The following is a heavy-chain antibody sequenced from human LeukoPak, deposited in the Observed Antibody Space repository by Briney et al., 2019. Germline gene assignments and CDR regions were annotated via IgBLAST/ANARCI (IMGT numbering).Heavy chain of an antibody. CDR1: GYTFTGYY. CDR2: IIPNSGGT. J-gene: IGHJ6*02. V-gene: IGHV1-2*02. D-gene: IGHD5-12*01. Sequence: ASVKVSCKASGYTFTGYYMHWVRQAPGQGLEWMGWIIPNSGGTNYAQKFQGRVTMTRDTSISTAYMELSRLRSDDTAVYYCARAHMVATGYYYYYGMDVWGQGTTVTVSS. CDR3: ARAHMVATGYYYYYGMDV.